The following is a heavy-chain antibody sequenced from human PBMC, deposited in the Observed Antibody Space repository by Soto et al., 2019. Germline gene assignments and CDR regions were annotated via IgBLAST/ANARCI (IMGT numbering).Heavy chain of an antibody. D-gene: IGHD3-3*01. CDR2: IYSGGST. V-gene: IGHV3-66*01. Sequence: EVQLVESGGGLVQPGGSLRLSCAASGFTVSSNYMSWVRQAPGKGLEWVSLIYSGGSTYYADSVKGRFTISRDNSKNTLYLQMNSLRAEDTAVYYCARDPPYYDFRLVVWGLGTTVTVSS. CDR1: GFTVSSNY. J-gene: IGHJ6*02. CDR3: ARDPPYYDFRLVV.